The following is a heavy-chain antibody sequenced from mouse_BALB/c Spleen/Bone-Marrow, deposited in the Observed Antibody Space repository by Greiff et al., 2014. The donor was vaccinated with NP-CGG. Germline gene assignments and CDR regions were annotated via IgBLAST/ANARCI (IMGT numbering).Heavy chain of an antibody. J-gene: IGHJ3*01. V-gene: IGHV1-5*01. Sequence: VQLQQSGTVLARPGASLRMSCKASGYTFTNYWINWIKQRPGQGLEWIGAIYPGNNGAKYTQKFKAKAKLTAVTSTSTADMELSSLTNEDSAVYYCARNWDWVFAYWGQGTLVTVSA. CDR3: ARNWDWVFAY. D-gene: IGHD4-1*01. CDR2: IYPGNNGA. CDR1: GYTFTNYW.